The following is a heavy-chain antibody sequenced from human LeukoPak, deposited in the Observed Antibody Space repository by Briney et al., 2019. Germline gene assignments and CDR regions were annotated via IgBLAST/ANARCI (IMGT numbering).Heavy chain of an antibody. CDR1: GYTFTGYI. V-gene: IGHV1-2*02. J-gene: IGHJ4*02. CDR2: INPNSGDT. CDR3: FCSKTRSPSNYFDH. D-gene: IGHD2-2*01. Sequence: EASVKVSCKTSGYTFTGYIMHWARQAPGQGLEWMGWINPNSGDTNYAPKFHGRVTMTRDTSISTAYMELTSLRSDDTAVYYCFCSKTRSPSNYFDHWGQGTLVTVSS.